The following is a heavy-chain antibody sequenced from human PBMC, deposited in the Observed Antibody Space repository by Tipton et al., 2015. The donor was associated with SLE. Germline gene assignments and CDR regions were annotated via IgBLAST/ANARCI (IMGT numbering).Heavy chain of an antibody. CDR3: ARAGYYYDSSGYFLPDY. V-gene: IGHV3-7*01. D-gene: IGHD3-22*01. J-gene: IGHJ4*02. CDR2: INQDGSEK. CDR1: GGSISTYY. Sequence: LSLTCTASGGSISTYYWSWVRQAPGKGLEWVANINQDGSEKYYVDSVKGRFTISRDNAKNSLYLQMNSLRAEDTAVYYCARAGYYYDSSGYFLPDYWGQGTLVTVSS.